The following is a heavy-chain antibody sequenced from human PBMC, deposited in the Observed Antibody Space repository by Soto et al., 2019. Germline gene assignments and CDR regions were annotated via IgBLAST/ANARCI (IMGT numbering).Heavy chain of an antibody. Sequence: QLHLRESGPGLVKPSETLSLTCTVSGGSITSSSYYWGWIRQPPGKGLEWIGSIYYSGSTYYNPSLMRRVTISVDTSKNQFSLTLSSVTAADTAVYYCATQEVGGSYVYTFDPWGQGTLATVSS. CDR3: ATQEVGGSYVYTFDP. V-gene: IGHV4-39*01. CDR2: IYYSGST. CDR1: GGSITSSSYY. J-gene: IGHJ5*02. D-gene: IGHD1-26*01.